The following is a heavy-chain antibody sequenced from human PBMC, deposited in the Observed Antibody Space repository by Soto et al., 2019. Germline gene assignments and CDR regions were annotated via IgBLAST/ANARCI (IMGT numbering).Heavy chain of an antibody. V-gene: IGHV4-34*01. CDR1: GGSLSGIY. J-gene: IGHJ6*02. CDR3: AKGPGYSFGYSVYYYYSGMDV. CDR2: VNHSGST. D-gene: IGHD5-18*01. Sequence: PSETLSLTCVVYGGSLSGIYWTWVRQPPGKGLEWIGEVNHSGSTNYSPSLESRITISLDTSNNQFSLKLSSVTAAETAVYYGAKGPGYSFGYSVYYYYSGMDVWGQGTPVTVS.